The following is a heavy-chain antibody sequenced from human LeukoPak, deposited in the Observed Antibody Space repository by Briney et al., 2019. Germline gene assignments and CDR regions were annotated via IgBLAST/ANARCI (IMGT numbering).Heavy chain of an antibody. J-gene: IGHJ6*02. CDR3: ARGPTDVVVVPAAMNYGMDV. CDR2: INHSGST. Sequence: PSETLSLTCAVHGGSFSGYYWSWIRQPPGKGLEWIGEINHSGSTNYNPSLKSRVTISVDTSKNQFSLKLSSVTAADTAVYYCARGPTDVVVVPAAMNYGMDVWGQGTTVTVSS. CDR1: GGSFSGYY. D-gene: IGHD2-2*01. V-gene: IGHV4-34*01.